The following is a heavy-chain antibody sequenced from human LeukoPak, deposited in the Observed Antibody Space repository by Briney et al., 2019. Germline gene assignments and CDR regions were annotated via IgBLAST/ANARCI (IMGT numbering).Heavy chain of an antibody. D-gene: IGHD3-3*01. CDR3: ARLGRKYYDFWSGS. V-gene: IGHV4-39*01. CDR2: IYYRGST. CDR1: GGSISSSTYY. Sequence: SETLSLTCTVSGGSISSSTYYWGWIRQPPGKGLEWIGTIYYRGSTYYNPSLKSRVTISVDTSKNQFSLKLTSVTAADTAVYYCARLGRKYYDFWSGSWGQGTLVTVSS. J-gene: IGHJ5*02.